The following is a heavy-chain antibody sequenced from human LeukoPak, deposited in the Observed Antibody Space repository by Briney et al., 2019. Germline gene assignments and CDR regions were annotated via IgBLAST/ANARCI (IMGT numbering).Heavy chain of an antibody. Sequence: GGSLRLSCAASGFTFSSYWMHWVRQAPGKGLVWVSRINSDGSSTSYADSVKGRFTISRDNAKNTLYLQMNSLRAEDTAVYYCARETPYIAAAVSYDYWGQGTLATVSS. J-gene: IGHJ4*02. CDR3: ARETPYIAAAVSYDY. CDR2: INSDGSST. CDR1: GFTFSSYW. V-gene: IGHV3-74*01. D-gene: IGHD6-13*01.